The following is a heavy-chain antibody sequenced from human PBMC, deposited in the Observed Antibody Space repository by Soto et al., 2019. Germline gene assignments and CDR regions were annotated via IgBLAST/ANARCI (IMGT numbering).Heavy chain of an antibody. J-gene: IGHJ4*02. CDR2: SSGSDGST. CDR1: GVTFSSYA. Sequence: PGGSLRVSCVASGVTFSSYAMSWVRQAPGKGLEWVSASSGSDGSTYYADSVRGRFTISRDNSKNTLYLQMNSLRAEDTAVFYCTKDLWPYLPAGGEFDSWGQGTLVTVSS. D-gene: IGHD3-16*01. CDR3: TKDLWPYLPAGGEFDS. V-gene: IGHV3-23*01.